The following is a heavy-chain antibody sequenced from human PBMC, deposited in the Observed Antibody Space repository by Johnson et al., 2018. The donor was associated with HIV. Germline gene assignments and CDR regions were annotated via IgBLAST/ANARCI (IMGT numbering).Heavy chain of an antibody. D-gene: IGHD6-19*01. CDR2: IGTTGDT. CDR3: ARGGLTVAGCDAFDI. J-gene: IGHJ3*02. CDR1: GFTFSRFD. Sequence: VQLVESGGDLVQPGGSLRLSCAASGFTFSRFDMHWVRKVTGKGLEWVAGIGTTGDTYYPGSVKGRFTISRENAKNSLYLRMNSLRAGDTAVYYCARGGLTVAGCDAFDIWGQGTMVTVSS. V-gene: IGHV3-13*01.